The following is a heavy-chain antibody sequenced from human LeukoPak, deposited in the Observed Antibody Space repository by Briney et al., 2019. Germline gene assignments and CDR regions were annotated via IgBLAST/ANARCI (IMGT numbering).Heavy chain of an antibody. CDR2: IIPIFGTA. CDR1: GGTFSSYA. Sequence: SVKVSCKASGGTFSSYAISWVRQAPGQGLEWMGGIIPIFGTANYAQKFQGRVTITTDESTSTAYMELSSLRSEDTAVYYCARVCGYALWFDPRGQGTLVTVSS. D-gene: IGHD5-12*01. CDR3: ARVCGYALWFDP. J-gene: IGHJ5*02. V-gene: IGHV1-69*05.